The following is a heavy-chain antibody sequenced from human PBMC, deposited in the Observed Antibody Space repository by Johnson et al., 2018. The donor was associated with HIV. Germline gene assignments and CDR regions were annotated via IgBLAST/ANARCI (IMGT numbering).Heavy chain of an antibody. Sequence: VQVLESGGGLVQPGGSLRLSCAASGFTFNNYVMTWVRQAPGKGLEWVSGISGSDFGPYYADSVRGRFTISRDNSKNTLYLQMNRLRAEDTAGYYCAKGLGGAFDIWGQGTMVTVSS. D-gene: IGHD3-16*01. CDR3: AKGLGGAFDI. V-gene: IGHV3-23*01. J-gene: IGHJ3*02. CDR1: GFTFNNYV. CDR2: ISGSDFGP.